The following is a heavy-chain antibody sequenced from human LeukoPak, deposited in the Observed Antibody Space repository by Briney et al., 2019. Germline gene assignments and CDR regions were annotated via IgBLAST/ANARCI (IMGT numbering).Heavy chain of an antibody. Sequence: GGSLRLSCAASGFTFRSSEMNWVRQAPGEGLEWVSYISSSATTIYYADSVKGRFTISRDNAKNSLYLQMNSLRAEDTAIYYCAGGGWRDWGQGTLVTVSS. CDR3: AGGGWRD. V-gene: IGHV3-48*03. J-gene: IGHJ4*02. CDR1: GFTFRSSE. CDR2: ISSSATTI. D-gene: IGHD5-24*01.